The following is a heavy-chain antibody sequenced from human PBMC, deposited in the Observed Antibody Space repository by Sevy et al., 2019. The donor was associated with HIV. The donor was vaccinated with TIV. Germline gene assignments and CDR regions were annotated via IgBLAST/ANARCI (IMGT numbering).Heavy chain of an antibody. J-gene: IGHJ6*02. Sequence: GGSLRLSCAASGFTFSSYEMNWVRQAPGKGLEWVSYISSSGSPIYYADSVKGRFTISRDNAKNSLYLQMNSLRAEETAVYYCARDLPGDSRMDVWGQGTTVTVSS. CDR1: GFTFSSYE. D-gene: IGHD3-22*01. CDR3: ARDLPGDSRMDV. CDR2: ISSSGSPI. V-gene: IGHV3-48*03.